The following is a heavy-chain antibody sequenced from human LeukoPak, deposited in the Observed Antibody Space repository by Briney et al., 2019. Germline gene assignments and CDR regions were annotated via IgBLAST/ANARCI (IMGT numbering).Heavy chain of an antibody. CDR2: MDPNSGNT. J-gene: IGHJ6*03. CDR1: GYTFTSYD. CDR3: ARQLGRGSGSYYMFTYYYYYMDV. D-gene: IGHD3-10*01. V-gene: IGHV1-8*01. Sequence: ASVKVSCKASGYTFTSYDINWVRQATGQGLEWMGWMDPNSGNTGYAQKFQGRVTMTRNTSISTAYMELSSLRSEDTAAYYCARQLGRGSGSYYMFTYYYYYMDVWGKGTTVTISS.